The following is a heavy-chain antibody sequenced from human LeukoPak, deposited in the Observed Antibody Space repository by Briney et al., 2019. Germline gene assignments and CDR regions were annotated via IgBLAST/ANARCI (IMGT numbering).Heavy chain of an antibody. D-gene: IGHD2-15*01. CDR2: FDPEDGET. V-gene: IGHV1-24*01. CDR3: ATFRYCSGGSCYTSRFDP. CDR1: GYTLTELS. J-gene: IGHJ5*02. Sequence: GASVKVSCKVSGYTLTELSMHWVRQAPGKGLEWMGGFDPEDGETIYAQKSQGRVTMTEDTSTDTAYMELSSLRSEDTAVYYCATFRYCSGGSCYTSRFDPWGQGTLVTVSS.